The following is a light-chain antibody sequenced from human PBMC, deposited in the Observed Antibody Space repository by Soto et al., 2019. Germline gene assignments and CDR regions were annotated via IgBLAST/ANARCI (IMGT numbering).Light chain of an antibody. J-gene: IGKJ3*01. Sequence: DIQMTQSPSSLSASVGDRVIITCRASQSISSYLNWYQQKPGKAPKLLIYAASSLQSGVPSRVSGSGSGTDFTLTISSLKTEDFATYYCQQSYITSFTFGPGTKVDIK. CDR3: QQSYITSFT. V-gene: IGKV1-39*01. CDR1: QSISSY. CDR2: AAS.